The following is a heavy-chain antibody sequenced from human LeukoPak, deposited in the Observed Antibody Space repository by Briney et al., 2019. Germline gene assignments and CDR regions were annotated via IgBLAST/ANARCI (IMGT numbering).Heavy chain of an antibody. Sequence: GEPLKISCKCSGYSFTSYWNGCVRQMPGKGLEWMGIIYPVDSDTSYSPSFRGQVTISADKSISTASLQWSSLKASDTAMYYCARQVTRLDYYCMDVWGQGTTVTVSS. J-gene: IGHJ6*02. CDR1: GYSFTSYW. D-gene: IGHD5-18*01. V-gene: IGHV5-51*01. CDR3: ARQVTRLDYYCMDV. CDR2: IYPVDSDT.